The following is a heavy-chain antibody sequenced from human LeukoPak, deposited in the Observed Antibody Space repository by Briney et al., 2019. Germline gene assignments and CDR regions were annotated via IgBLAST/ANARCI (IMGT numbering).Heavy chain of an antibody. V-gene: IGHV3-21*01. J-gene: IGHJ4*02. CDR3: ARDSAIFGVVRPFDY. CDR2: ISSSSYI. CDR1: GFTFSSYS. D-gene: IGHD3-3*01. Sequence: PGGSLRLSCAASGFTFSSYSMNWVRQAPGKGLEWVSSISSSSYIYYADSVKGRFTISRDNAKNSLYLQMNSLRAEDTAVYYCARDSAIFGVVRPFDYWGQGTLVTVSS.